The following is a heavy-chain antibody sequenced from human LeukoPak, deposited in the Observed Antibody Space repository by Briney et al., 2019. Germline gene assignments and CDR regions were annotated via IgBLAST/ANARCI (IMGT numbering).Heavy chain of an antibody. D-gene: IGHD2-2*01. J-gene: IGHJ4*02. Sequence: GGSLRLSCAASGFTFSSYAMSWVRQAPGKGLEWVSAISGSGGSTYYADSMKGRFTISRDNSKNTLYLQMNSLRAEDTAVYYCAKTDCSSTSCYLTYWGQGTLVTVSS. CDR2: ISGSGGST. CDR1: GFTFSSYA. CDR3: AKTDCSSTSCYLTY. V-gene: IGHV3-23*01.